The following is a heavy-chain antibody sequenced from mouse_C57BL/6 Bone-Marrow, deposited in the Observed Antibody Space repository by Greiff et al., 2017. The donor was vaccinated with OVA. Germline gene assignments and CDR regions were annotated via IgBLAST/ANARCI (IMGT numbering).Heavy chain of an antibody. Sequence: VQLQQSGAELAKPGASVKLSCKASGYTFTSYWMHWVKQRPGQGLEWIGYINPSSGYTKYNQKFKDKATLTADKSSSTAYMQLTSLTYEDSAVYYCASLITTVVPDYWGQGTTLTVSS. CDR3: ASLITTVVPDY. D-gene: IGHD1-1*01. V-gene: IGHV1-7*01. CDR1: GYTFTSYW. CDR2: INPSSGYT. J-gene: IGHJ2*01.